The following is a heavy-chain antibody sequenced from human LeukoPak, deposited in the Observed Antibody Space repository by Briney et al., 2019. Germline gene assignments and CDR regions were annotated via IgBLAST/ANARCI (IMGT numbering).Heavy chain of an antibody. D-gene: IGHD3-16*01. J-gene: IGHJ4*02. CDR2: ISGRSSHV. V-gene: IGHV3-21*01. Sequence: SGGSLRLFCSASGFSFSDYDMNWFRQAPGKGLEWISSISGRSSHVYYGDSVKGRFSISRDNTMNSVFLQMNSLGVDDTAVYYCGRAFPPLRTASAGDLWGQGTLVTVSS. CDR3: GRAFPPLRTASAGDL. CDR1: GFSFSDYD.